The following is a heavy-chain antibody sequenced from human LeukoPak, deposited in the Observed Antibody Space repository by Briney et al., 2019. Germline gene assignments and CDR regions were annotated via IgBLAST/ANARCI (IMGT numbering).Heavy chain of an antibody. CDR2: IYHSGST. D-gene: IGHD3-22*01. V-gene: IGHV4-39*07. J-gene: IGHJ4*02. CDR1: GGSISSTNDY. Sequence: PSETLSLTCTVAGGSISSTNDYWGWIRQPPGKGLEWIGTIYHSGSTHSNPSLKSRVTISVDTSKNQFSLKLSSVTAADTAVYYCARGWGRSGYYWFDYWGQGTLVTVSS. CDR3: ARGWGRSGYYWFDY.